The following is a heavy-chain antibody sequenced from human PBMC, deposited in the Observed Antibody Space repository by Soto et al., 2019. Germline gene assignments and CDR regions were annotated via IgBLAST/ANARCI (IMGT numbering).Heavy chain of an antibody. V-gene: IGHV3-23*01. J-gene: IGHJ5*02. CDR3: AVGRHKTSGSNTWFDP. CDR2: ISNTGGGT. CDR1: GFTFGDYW. Sequence: GGSLRLSCAASGFTFGDYWMHWVRQPPGKGLEWVSTISNTGGGTFYAGSVRGRFTISRDNSNNTLYLQMHRLRADDSAIYFCAVGRHKTSGSNTWFDPWGRGTQVTVS. D-gene: IGHD3-22*01.